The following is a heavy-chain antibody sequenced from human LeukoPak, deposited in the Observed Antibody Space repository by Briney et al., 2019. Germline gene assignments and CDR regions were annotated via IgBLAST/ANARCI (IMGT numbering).Heavy chain of an antibody. CDR2: ISTSGTTI. J-gene: IGHJ4*02. CDR3: VREGRGFADGFDY. Sequence: GGSLRLSCAVSGFTFSDYEMNWVRQAPGKGLEWVSYISTSGTTIYYADSVKGRFTISRDSAKNSLYLQMNSLRAEDTAVYYCVREGRGFADGFDYWGQGTLVTVSS. V-gene: IGHV3-48*03. D-gene: IGHD5-12*01. CDR1: GFTFSDYE.